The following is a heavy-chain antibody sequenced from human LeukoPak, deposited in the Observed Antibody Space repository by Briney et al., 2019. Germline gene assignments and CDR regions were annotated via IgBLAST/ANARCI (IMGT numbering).Heavy chain of an antibody. Sequence: SVKVSCKASGYTFTGYYMHWVRQAPGQGLEWMGWINPNSGGTDYAQKFQGRVTMTRDTSISTAYMELSRLRSDDTAVYYCAGGNYYDSTAPAYWGQGTLVTPSS. CDR1: GYTFTGYY. CDR3: AGGNYYDSTAPAY. CDR2: INPNSGGT. J-gene: IGHJ4*02. V-gene: IGHV1-2*02. D-gene: IGHD3-22*01.